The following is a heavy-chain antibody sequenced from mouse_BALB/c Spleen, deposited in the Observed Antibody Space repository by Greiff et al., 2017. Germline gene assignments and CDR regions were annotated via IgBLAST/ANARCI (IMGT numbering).Heavy chain of an antibody. J-gene: IGHJ2*01. CDR1: GYSITSDYA. V-gene: IGHV3-2*02. Sequence: VQLKQSGPGLVKPSQSLSLTCTVTGYSITSDYAWNWIRQFPGNKLEWMGYISYSGSTSYNPSLKSRISITRDTSKNQFFLQLNSVTTEDTATYYCARELTGTSYFDYWGQGTTLTVSS. CDR2: ISYSGST. CDR3: ARELTGTSYFDY. D-gene: IGHD4-1*01.